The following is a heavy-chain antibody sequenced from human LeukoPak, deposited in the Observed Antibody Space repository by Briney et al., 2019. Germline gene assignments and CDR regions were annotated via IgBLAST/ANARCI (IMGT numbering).Heavy chain of an antibody. D-gene: IGHD6-13*01. CDR2: IYTSGST. CDR1: GGSISSYY. V-gene: IGHV4-4*07. Sequence: SETLSLTCTVSGGSISSYYWNWIRQPAGKGLEWIGRIYTSGSTNYNPSLKSRVTMSVDTSKNQFSLKLSSVTAADTAVYYCARDQFSPGSPGWFDPWGQGTLVTVSS. CDR3: ARDQFSPGSPGWFDP. J-gene: IGHJ5*02.